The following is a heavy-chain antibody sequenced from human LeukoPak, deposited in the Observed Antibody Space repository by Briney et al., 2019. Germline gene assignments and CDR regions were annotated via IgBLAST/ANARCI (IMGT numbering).Heavy chain of an antibody. D-gene: IGHD1-14*01. V-gene: IGHV3-66*02. CDR3: ARDRAGFQEPRYYYYMDV. CDR2: IYSDDRA. CDR1: GFTVRRNV. Sequence: QPGGSLRLSCVASGFTVRRNVMSWVRQAPGKGLEWVSLIYSDDRAFYADSVKGRFTISRNNSKNTLFLQMSSLKPEDTAIYYCARDRAGFQEPRYYYYMDVWGKGTTVTVSS. J-gene: IGHJ6*03.